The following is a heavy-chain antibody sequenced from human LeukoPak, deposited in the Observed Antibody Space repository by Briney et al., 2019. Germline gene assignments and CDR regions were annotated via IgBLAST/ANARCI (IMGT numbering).Heavy chain of an antibody. D-gene: IGHD2-21*01. V-gene: IGHV3-21*01. CDR1: GFSFSSYN. Sequence: GGSLRLSCAASGFSFSSYNMNWVRQAPGKGLEWVSFISSSSSYIYYVDSVKGRFTISRDNAKNSLYLQMNSLRAEDTAVYYCARLTSSILWELGGPNWFDPWGQGTLVTVSS. CDR3: ARLTSSILWELGGPNWFDP. CDR2: ISSSSSYI. J-gene: IGHJ5*02.